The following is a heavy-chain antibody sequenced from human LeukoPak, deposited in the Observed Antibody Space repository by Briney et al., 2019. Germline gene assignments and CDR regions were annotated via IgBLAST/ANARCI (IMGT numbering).Heavy chain of an antibody. Sequence: TSETLSLTCTVSGDSITSSSYYWGWIRQPPGKWLEWIGSIYYSGTTYYSPSLKSRVTISLDTSKNQFSLNLSSVTAADTAVYYCARTSGPWGNWFDPWGQGTLVTVSS. D-gene: IGHD5-12*01. J-gene: IGHJ5*02. V-gene: IGHV4-39*01. CDR3: ARTSGPWGNWFDP. CDR1: GDSITSSSYY. CDR2: IYYSGTT.